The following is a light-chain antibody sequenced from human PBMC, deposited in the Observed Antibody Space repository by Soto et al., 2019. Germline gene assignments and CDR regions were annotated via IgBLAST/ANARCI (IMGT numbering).Light chain of an antibody. Sequence: QSVLTQPPSVSGAPGQRVIISCTGSSSNIGAGYDVHWYQQLPGTAPKLLIYGNSNRPSGVPDRFSGSKSGTSASLAITGLQAEDEADYYCQSYDSRLNGVFGTGTKVTVL. CDR2: GNS. CDR3: QSYDSRLNGV. V-gene: IGLV1-40*01. J-gene: IGLJ1*01. CDR1: SSNIGAGYD.